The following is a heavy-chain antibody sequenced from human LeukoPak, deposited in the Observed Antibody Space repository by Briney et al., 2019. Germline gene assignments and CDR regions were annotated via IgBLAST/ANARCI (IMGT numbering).Heavy chain of an antibody. CDR3: AKSAYSSGRYPGGLDY. Sequence: GGSLRLSCAASGFTFSSYAMSWVRQAPGKGLEWVSSISGSGGRTYYGDSVKGRFTISRDNSKNMFYLQMNSLRAEDTAIYYCAKSAYSSGRYPGGLDYWGQGTLVTVSS. CDR2: ISGSGGRT. D-gene: IGHD6-19*01. J-gene: IGHJ4*02. V-gene: IGHV3-23*01. CDR1: GFTFSSYA.